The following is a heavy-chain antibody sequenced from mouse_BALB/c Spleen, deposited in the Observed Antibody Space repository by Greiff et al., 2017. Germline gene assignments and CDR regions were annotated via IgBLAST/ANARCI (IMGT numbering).Heavy chain of an antibody. CDR1: GYSFTGYY. Sequence: LVKPGASVKISCKASGYSFTGYYMHWVKQSHGKSLEWIGYISCYNGATSYNQKFKGKATFTVDTSSSTAYMQFNSLTSEDSAVYYCARGEITTVDWYFDVWGAGTTVTVSS. D-gene: IGHD1-1*01. CDR2: ISCYNGAT. V-gene: IGHV1S34*01. J-gene: IGHJ1*01. CDR3: ARGEITTVDWYFDV.